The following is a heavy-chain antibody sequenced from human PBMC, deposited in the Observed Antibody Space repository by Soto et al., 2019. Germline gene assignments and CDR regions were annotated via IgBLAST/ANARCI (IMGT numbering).Heavy chain of an antibody. V-gene: IGHV3-53*04. Sequence: EVQLVESGGGLVQPGGSLRLSCAASGFTVSSNYISWVRQAPGKGLEWVSVIYSGGSTYYADSVKGRFTISRHNSKNTLYLQMNSLRAEVTAVYYCARERRLRGWYIDYWGQGTLVTVSS. D-gene: IGHD6-19*01. J-gene: IGHJ4*02. CDR3: ARERRLRGWYIDY. CDR2: IYSGGST. CDR1: GFTVSSNY.